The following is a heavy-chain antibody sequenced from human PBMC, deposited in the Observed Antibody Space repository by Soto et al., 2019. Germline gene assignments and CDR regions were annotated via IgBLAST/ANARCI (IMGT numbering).Heavy chain of an antibody. CDR3: ARDLTFSMLTFGGVIEQDAFDI. Sequence: SQTLSLTCAISGDSVSSNSAAWNWIRQSPSRGLEWLGRTYYRSKWYNDYAVSVKSRITINPDTSKNQFSLQLNSVTPEDTAVYYCARDLTFSMLTFGGVIEQDAFDIWGQGTMVTVSS. D-gene: IGHD3-16*02. CDR2: TYYRSKWYN. J-gene: IGHJ3*02. CDR1: GDSVSSNSAA. V-gene: IGHV6-1*01.